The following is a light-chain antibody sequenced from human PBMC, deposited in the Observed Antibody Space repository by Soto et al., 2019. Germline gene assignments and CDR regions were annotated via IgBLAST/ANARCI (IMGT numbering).Light chain of an antibody. Sequence: EIVMTQSPATLSMSPGERATLSCRASQSVSSKLAWYQQKPGQAPRLLIYGASTRATGIPARFSGSGSGTEFTLTISSLQSEDFAVYYCQQYSNWWTSGQGTKVEIK. V-gene: IGKV3-15*01. CDR1: QSVSSK. CDR3: QQYSNWWT. J-gene: IGKJ1*01. CDR2: GAS.